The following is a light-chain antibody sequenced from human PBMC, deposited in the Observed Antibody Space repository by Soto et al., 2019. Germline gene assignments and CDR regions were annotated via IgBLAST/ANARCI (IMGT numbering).Light chain of an antibody. J-gene: IGKJ3*01. CDR1: LSISSD. CDR2: GAS. Sequence: DIQMTQSPSSLSASVGDRVTITCRASLSISSDLNWYQQKPGKAPKVLIFGASSLQSGVPSRFSGSGSGTDFTLTISSLQPEDFATYYCQQSYNGPFTFGPGTKVDIK. CDR3: QQSYNGPFT. V-gene: IGKV1-39*01.